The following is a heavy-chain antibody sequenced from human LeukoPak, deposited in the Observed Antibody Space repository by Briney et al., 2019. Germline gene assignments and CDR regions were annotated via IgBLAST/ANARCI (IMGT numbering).Heavy chain of an antibody. CDR2: INSDGSST. Sequence: GGSLRLSCAASGFTFSSYWMHWVRQAPGKGLVWVSRINSDGSSTSYADSVKGRFTISRDNAKNTLYLQMNSLRAEDTAVCYCAKDNRDYYIDYWGQGTLVTVSS. D-gene: IGHD3-10*01. J-gene: IGHJ4*02. CDR3: AKDNRDYYIDY. V-gene: IGHV3-74*01. CDR1: GFTFSSYW.